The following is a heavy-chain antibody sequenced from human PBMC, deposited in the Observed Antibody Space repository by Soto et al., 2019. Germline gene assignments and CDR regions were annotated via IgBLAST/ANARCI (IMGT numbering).Heavy chain of an antibody. J-gene: IGHJ4*02. CDR1: GYTFTIYW. Sequence: ESLKISCQVSGYTFTIYWIGWVRQMPGKGLEWMGIIYPSDSDTRYSPSFQGQVIISADQSINTAYLQWDSLKASDTAIYYCARPANTVADHFDLWGQGTPVTVSS. V-gene: IGHV5-51*01. CDR3: ARPANTVADHFDL. D-gene: IGHD4-17*01. CDR2: IYPSDSDT.